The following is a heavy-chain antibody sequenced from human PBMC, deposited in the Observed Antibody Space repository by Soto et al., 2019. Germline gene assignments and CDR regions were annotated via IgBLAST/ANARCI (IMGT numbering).Heavy chain of an antibody. J-gene: IGHJ4*02. CDR3: ARTYGIAVAGNN. CDR1: GFTFSSYE. CDR2: ISYSGSTI. D-gene: IGHD6-19*01. Sequence: PGGSLRLSCAASGFTFSSYEMNWVRQAPGKGLEWISYISYSGSTIHYADSVKGRFTISRDNAKSSLYLQMNSLRAEDTAVYYCARTYGIAVAGNNWGQGTLVTVSS. V-gene: IGHV3-48*03.